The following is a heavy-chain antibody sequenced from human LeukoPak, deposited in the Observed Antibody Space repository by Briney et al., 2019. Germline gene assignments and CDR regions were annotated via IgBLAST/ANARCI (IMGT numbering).Heavy chain of an antibody. D-gene: IGHD6-6*01. CDR3: ARSYSSSRGTFDY. CDR1: EFTFSSYV. CDR2: ISISGGST. V-gene: IGHV3-23*01. J-gene: IGHJ4*02. Sequence: GGSLRLSCAASEFTFSSYVMNWVRQAPGRGLEWVSTISISGGSTYYADSVKGRFTISRDNAKNSLYLQMNSLRAEDTAVYYCARSYSSSRGTFDYWGQGTLVTVSS.